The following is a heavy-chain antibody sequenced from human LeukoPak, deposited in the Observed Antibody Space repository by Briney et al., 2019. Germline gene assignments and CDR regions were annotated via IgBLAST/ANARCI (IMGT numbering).Heavy chain of an antibody. CDR1: GYTLTELS. J-gene: IGHJ4*02. D-gene: IGHD3-22*01. CDR2: FDPEDGET. Sequence: RASVNVSCKVSGYTLTELSMHWVRQAPGKGREWMGGFDPEDGETIYAQKFQGRVTMTEDTSTDTAYMELSSLRSEDTAVYYCATDPAYYYDSSGYFIYWGQGTLVTVSS. V-gene: IGHV1-24*01. CDR3: ATDPAYYYDSSGYFIY.